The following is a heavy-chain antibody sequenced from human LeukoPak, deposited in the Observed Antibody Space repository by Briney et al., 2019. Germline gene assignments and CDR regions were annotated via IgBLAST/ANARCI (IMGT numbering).Heavy chain of an antibody. CDR3: ARRYDRAIWFDP. D-gene: IGHD3-9*01. Sequence: SETLSLTCAVYGGSFSGYYWSWIRQPPGKGLEWIGEINHSGSTNYNPSPKSRVTISVDTSKNQFSLKLSSVTAADTAVYYCARRYDRAIWFDPWGQGTLVTVSS. CDR1: GGSFSGYY. CDR2: INHSGST. J-gene: IGHJ5*02. V-gene: IGHV4-34*01.